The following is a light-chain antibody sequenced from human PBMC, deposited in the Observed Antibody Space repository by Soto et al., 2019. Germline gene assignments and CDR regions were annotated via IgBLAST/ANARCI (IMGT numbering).Light chain of an antibody. CDR3: QQYNNWPQT. V-gene: IGKV3-15*01. Sequence: EIVMTQSPATLSVSPGERVTLSCRASQSVSNNLAWYQQKPGKAPRLLIYGASTRDTGIPARFSGSGSGTDFTLTISSLQSEDVAVYYCQQYNNWPQTFGQGTKVEIK. J-gene: IGKJ1*01. CDR2: GAS. CDR1: QSVSNN.